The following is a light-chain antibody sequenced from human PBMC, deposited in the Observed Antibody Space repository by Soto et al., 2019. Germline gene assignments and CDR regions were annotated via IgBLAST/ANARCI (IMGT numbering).Light chain of an antibody. Sequence: QSVLTQPASVSGSPGQSSTISCTRTSSDVGGYNYVYWYQPQPGNAPKLMFYDVSKRSSGVSNRFSGSKSGDTVSLTTSGLQGEDEADYFCSSSTSSSPRGLVVFGGGSKLTVL. CDR2: DVS. J-gene: IGLJ2*01. CDR3: SSSTSSSPRGLVV. CDR1: SSDVGGYNY. V-gene: IGLV2-14*01.